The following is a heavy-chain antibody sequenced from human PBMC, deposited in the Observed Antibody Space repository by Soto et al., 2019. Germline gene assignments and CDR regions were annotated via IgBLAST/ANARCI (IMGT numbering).Heavy chain of an antibody. D-gene: IGHD2-21*02. CDR3: ARSIVVVTALDD. V-gene: IGHV1-3*01. CDR1: GYTFTSYA. Sequence: GASVKVSCKASGYTFTSYAMHWVRQAPGQRLEWMGWINAGNGNTKYSQKFQGRVTITRDTSASTAYMELSSLRSEDTAVYYCARSIVVVTALDDWGHGTLVTVTS. CDR2: INAGNGNT. J-gene: IGHJ4*01.